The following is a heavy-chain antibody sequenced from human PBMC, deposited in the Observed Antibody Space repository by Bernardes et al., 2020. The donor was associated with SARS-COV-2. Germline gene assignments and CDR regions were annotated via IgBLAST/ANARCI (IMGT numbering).Heavy chain of an antibody. CDR1: GFSLRTSGVG. CDR2: IYWNDDK. CDR3: AHFDYGERWFEP. D-gene: IGHD4-17*01. V-gene: IGHV2-5*01. Sequence: SGPTLVKPTQTLTLTCTVSGFSLRTSGVGVGWIRQPPGKALEWLALIYWNDDKRYSPSLKTRLTITKDTTKNQVVLTMTDMDPVDTATYYSAHFDYGERWFEPWGQGILVSVSS. J-gene: IGHJ5*02.